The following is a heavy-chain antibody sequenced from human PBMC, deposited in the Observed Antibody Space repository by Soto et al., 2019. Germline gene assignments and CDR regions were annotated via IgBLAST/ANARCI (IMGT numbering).Heavy chain of an antibody. CDR2: IYYSGST. D-gene: IGHD6-6*01. V-gene: IGHV4-39*01. CDR1: GGSISSSSYY. J-gene: IGHJ6*02. Sequence: PSETLSLTCTVSGGSISSSSYYWGWIRQPPXKGLGWIGSIYYSGSTYYNPSLKSRVTISVDTSKNQFSLKLSSVTAADTAVYYCTTTGIAARPGYYYYYYGMDVWGQGTTVTVSS. CDR3: TTTGIAARPGYYYYYYGMDV.